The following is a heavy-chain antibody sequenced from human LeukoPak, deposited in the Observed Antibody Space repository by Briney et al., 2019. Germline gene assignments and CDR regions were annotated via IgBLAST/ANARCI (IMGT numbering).Heavy chain of an antibody. CDR2: IYSDDTT. D-gene: IGHD3-9*01. Sequence: GGSLRLSCAAFGFTVSDNYMNRVRQSPGKGLEWVSGIYSDDTTHYADSVKGRFTISRDNSKNTVYLQISSLRVEDTAVYFCARAPYDILTGSYFDYWGQGTLVTVSS. J-gene: IGHJ4*02. CDR1: GFTVSDNY. V-gene: IGHV3-53*01. CDR3: ARAPYDILTGSYFDY.